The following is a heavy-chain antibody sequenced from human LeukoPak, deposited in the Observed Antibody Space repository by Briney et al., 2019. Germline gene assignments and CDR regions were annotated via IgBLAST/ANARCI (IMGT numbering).Heavy chain of an antibody. CDR1: GYTFTSYD. D-gene: IGHD5-18*01. V-gene: IGHV1-69*13. CDR3: ARGRSGQLWLRVGLRYYGMDV. J-gene: IGHJ6*02. Sequence: SVTVSCTASGYTFTSYDINWVRQAPGQGLEWMGGIIPIFGTANYAQKFQGRVTITADESTNTAYMELSSLRSEDTAVYYCARGRSGQLWLRVGLRYYGMDVWGQGTTVTVSS. CDR2: IIPIFGTA.